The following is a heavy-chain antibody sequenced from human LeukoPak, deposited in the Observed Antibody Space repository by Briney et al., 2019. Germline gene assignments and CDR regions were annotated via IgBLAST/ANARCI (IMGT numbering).Heavy chain of an antibody. D-gene: IGHD2-2*02. CDR3: ARDRVGCSSTSCYNIVDY. CDR1: GGSVSSGSYY. J-gene: IGHJ4*02. Sequence: SETLSLTCTVSGGSVSSGSYYWSWIRQPPGKGLEWIGYIYYSGSTNYNPSLKSRVTISVDTSKNQFSLKLSSVTAADTAVYYCARDRVGCSSTSCYNIVDYWGQGTLVTVSS. V-gene: IGHV4-61*01. CDR2: IYYSGST.